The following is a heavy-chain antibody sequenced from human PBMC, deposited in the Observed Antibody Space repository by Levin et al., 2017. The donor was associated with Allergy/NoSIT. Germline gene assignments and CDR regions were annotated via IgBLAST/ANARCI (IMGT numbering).Heavy chain of an antibody. J-gene: IGHJ4*02. CDR2: ISPYNGNT. CDR1: GYTFTSYG. Sequence: ASVKVSCKASGYTFTSYGISWVRQAPGQGLEWMGWISPYNGNTNYAQNLQGRVTMTTDTSTSTVYMELRSLRSDDTAVYYCARDQEMTTVTTFDYWGQGTLVTVSS. D-gene: IGHD4-11*01. V-gene: IGHV1-18*01. CDR3: ARDQEMTTVTTFDY.